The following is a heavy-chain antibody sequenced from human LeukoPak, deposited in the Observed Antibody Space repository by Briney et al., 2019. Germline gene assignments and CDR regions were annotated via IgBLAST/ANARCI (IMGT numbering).Heavy chain of an antibody. CDR3: ARSSAYYNEADI. D-gene: IGHD1-26*01. J-gene: IGHJ3*02. V-gene: IGHV1-46*01. Sequence: ASVKVSCKTSGYSFTSYYMHWVRQAPGQGLEWMGITNPSGGSTTYAQKFQGRLTMTSDTSTSTGYMELSSLRSEDTAVYYCARSSAYYNEADIWGQGTMVTVSS. CDR2: TNPSGGST. CDR1: GYSFTSYY.